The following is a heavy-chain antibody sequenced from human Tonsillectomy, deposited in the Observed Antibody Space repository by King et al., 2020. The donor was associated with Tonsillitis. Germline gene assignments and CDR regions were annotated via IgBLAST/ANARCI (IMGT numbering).Heavy chain of an antibody. D-gene: IGHD3-3*01. V-gene: IGHV4-59*01. CDR1: GGSISSYY. Sequence: QLQESGPGLVKPSETLSLTCTVSGGSISSYYWSWIRQPPGKGLEWIGYIYYSGSTNYNPSLKSRVTISVDTSKNQFSLKLSSVTAADTAVYYCARVFGVAEDHWYDAFDIWDQGTMVTVSS. J-gene: IGHJ3*02. CDR3: ARVFGVAEDHWYDAFDI. CDR2: IYYSGST.